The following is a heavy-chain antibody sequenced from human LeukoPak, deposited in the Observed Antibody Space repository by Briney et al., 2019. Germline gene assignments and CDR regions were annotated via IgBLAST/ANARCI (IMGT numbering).Heavy chain of an antibody. CDR2: IVGSRGAI. V-gene: IGHV3-48*01. CDR1: EIILRSDS. Sequence: GGSLRLSCAASEIILRSDSISWVRQAPGKGLEWVSSIVGSRGAIYYTDSVKGRFTISRDNAKNSVHLQMNSLRAEDTAVYYCARLEGAIAVEPIAGGKKEIKYYYYMDVWGKGTTVTVSS. D-gene: IGHD2-21*01. J-gene: IGHJ6*03. CDR3: ARLEGAIAVEPIAGGKKEIKYYYYMDV.